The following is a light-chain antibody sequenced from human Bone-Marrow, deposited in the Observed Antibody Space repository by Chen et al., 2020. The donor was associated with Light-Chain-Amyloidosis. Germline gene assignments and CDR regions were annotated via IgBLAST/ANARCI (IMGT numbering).Light chain of an antibody. J-gene: IGLJ2*01. CDR3: CSYAGLYTLV. V-gene: IGLV2-23*02. Sequence: QSAPTQPASVSGSPGQAFTSSCTGTSSDVGNYNLVSWYQQHPGNAPKLIVYEVTKRPSGVSTRFSGSKSGNTASLTISGLQAEDEAHYYCCSYAGLYTLVFGGGTELSVV. CDR2: EVT. CDR1: SSDVGNYNL.